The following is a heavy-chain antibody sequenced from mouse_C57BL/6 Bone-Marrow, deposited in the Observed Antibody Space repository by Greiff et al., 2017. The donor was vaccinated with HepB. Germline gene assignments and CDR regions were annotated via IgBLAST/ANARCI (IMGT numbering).Heavy chain of an antibody. CDR1: GYAFSSYW. V-gene: IGHV1-80*01. CDR2: IYPGDGDT. D-gene: IGHD1-1*01. CDR3: ARGDYYGSSY. Sequence: QVTLKVSGAELVKPGASVKISCKASGYAFSSYWMNWVKQRPGEGLEWIGQIYPGDGDTNYNGKFKGKATLTADKSSSTAYMQLSSLTSEDSAVYFCARGDYYGSSYWGQGTTLTVSS. J-gene: IGHJ2*01.